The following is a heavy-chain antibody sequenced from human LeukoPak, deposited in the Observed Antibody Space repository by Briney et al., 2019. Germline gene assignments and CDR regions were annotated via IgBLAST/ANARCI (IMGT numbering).Heavy chain of an antibody. V-gene: IGHV1-8*02. CDR1: GGTFSSYD. J-gene: IGHJ4*02. Sequence: ASVTVSCAASGGTFSSYDINWVRQATGQGLEWMGWMNPDSGNTGYAQKFQGRVTMTRNTSIGTAYMELSSLRSEDTAVYYCARVSASGYTGWGQGTLVTVSS. CDR2: MNPDSGNT. D-gene: IGHD3-22*01. CDR3: ARVSASGYTG.